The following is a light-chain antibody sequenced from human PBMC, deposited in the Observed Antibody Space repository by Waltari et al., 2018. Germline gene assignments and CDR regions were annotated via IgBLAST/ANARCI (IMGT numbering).Light chain of an antibody. CDR3: QSYDSSVSAWV. CDR1: SSNIGAGYD. V-gene: IGLV1-40*01. CDR2: GHN. Sequence: QSVLTQPPSVSGAPGQSITISCTGSSSNIGAGYDVHWYQHLPGTAPKLLIYGHNNRSSGVPDRFSGSKSGTSASLAITGLQAEDEADYYCQSYDSSVSAWVFGGGTKLTVV. J-gene: IGLJ3*02.